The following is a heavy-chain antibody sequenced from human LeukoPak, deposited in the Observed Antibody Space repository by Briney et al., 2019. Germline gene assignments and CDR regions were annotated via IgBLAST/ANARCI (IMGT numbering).Heavy chain of an antibody. CDR3: ARDGGLLWFGETD. CDR2: INPNSGGT. CDR1: GYTFTGYY. D-gene: IGHD3-10*01. J-gene: IGHJ4*02. V-gene: IGHV1-2*06. Sequence: ASVKVSCKASGYTFTGYYMHWVRQAPGQGLEWMGRINPNSGGTNYAQKFQGRVTMTRDTSISTAYMELSSLRSDDTAVYYCARDGGLLWFGETDWGQGTLVTVSS.